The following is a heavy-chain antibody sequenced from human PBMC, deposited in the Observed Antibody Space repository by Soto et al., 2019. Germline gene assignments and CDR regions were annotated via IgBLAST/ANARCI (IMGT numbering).Heavy chain of an antibody. V-gene: IGHV5-51*01. CDR3: ARQAGYDSSGYYDPYYYYGMDV. J-gene: IGHJ6*02. CDR2: IYPGDSDT. CDR1: GYSFTSYW. Sequence: GESLKSSCKGSGYSFTSYWIGWVRQMPGKGLEWMGIIYPGDSDTRYSPSFQGQVTISADKSISTAYLQWSSLKASDTAMYYCARQAGYDSSGYYDPYYYYGMDVWGQGTTVTVSS. D-gene: IGHD3-22*01.